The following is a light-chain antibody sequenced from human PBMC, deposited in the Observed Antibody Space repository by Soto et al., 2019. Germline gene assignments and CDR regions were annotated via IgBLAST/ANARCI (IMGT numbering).Light chain of an antibody. CDR2: DVS. CDR3: SSYAGSYTYV. Sequence: QSALTQPRSVSGSPGQSVTISCTGTSSDVGGYNFVSWYQQHPGKAPKLMIYDVSKRPSGVPDRFSGSKSGNTASLTISGLQFVDEADYYCSSYAGSYTYVFGTGTKLTVL. J-gene: IGLJ1*01. CDR1: SSDVGGYNF. V-gene: IGLV2-11*01.